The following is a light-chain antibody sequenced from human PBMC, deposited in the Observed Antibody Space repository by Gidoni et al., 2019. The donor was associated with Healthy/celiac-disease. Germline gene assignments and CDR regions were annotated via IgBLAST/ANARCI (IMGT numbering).Light chain of an antibody. J-gene: IGKJ1*01. Sequence: DILMTQSPDSLAVSLGERATIHCKSSQSVLYSYNNKSYLAWYQQKPGQPPKLLIYWASTRESGVPDRFSGSGSGTDFTLTISSLQAEDVAVYYCQQYYSTPWTFGQGTKVEIK. V-gene: IGKV4-1*01. CDR1: QSVLYSYNNKSY. CDR3: QQYYSTPWT. CDR2: WAS.